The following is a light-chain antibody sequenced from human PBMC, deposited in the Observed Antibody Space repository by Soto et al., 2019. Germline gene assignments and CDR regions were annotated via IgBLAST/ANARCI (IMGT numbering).Light chain of an antibody. CDR3: QQRRNWHRK. CDR1: QGIGST. CDR2: DSS. J-gene: IGKJ1*01. V-gene: IGKV3-15*01. Sequence: EIVLTQSPAALSVSPGERVTLSCRASQGIGSTLAWYQQKPGQTPRLLIYDSSTRAIGIPTRFSGSRSGTEFTLTINGLQSEDIEVYYCQQRRNWHRKFGQGTKVDI.